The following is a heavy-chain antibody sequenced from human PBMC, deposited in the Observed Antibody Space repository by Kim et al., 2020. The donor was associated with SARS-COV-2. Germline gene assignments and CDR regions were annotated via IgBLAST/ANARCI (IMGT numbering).Heavy chain of an antibody. J-gene: IGHJ4*02. CDR2: IYTSGST. V-gene: IGHV4-4*08. CDR3: ARDSGLAAGVACDF. Sequence: SETLSLTCTVSGGSISTYYWGWIRQAPGKGLEWIGYIYTSGSTNYNPSLKSRLHISVDTSKNQFFQKLNSVTAADSAIYYCARDSGLAAGVACDFWGQSALVTVPS. CDR1: GGSISTYY. D-gene: IGHD6-13*01.